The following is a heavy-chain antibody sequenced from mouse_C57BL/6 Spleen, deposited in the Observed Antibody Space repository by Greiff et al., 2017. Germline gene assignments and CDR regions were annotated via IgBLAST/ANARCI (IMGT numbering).Heavy chain of an antibody. CDR1: GYSFTGYY. CDR3: ARRSDFDY. CDR2: INPSTGGT. J-gene: IGHJ2*01. V-gene: IGHV1-42*01. Sequence: EVQLQQSGPELVKPGASVKISCKASGYSFTGYYMNWVKQSPEKSLEWIGEINPSTGGTTYNQKFKAKATLTVDKSSSTAYMQRKSLTSEDSAVYYCARRSDFDYWGQGTTLTVSS.